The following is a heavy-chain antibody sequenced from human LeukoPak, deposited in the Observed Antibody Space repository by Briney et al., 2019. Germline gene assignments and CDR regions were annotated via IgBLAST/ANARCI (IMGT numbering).Heavy chain of an antibody. V-gene: IGHV3-66*01. CDR3: ARSTPYDSSGYYYAIAYFPH. Sequence: GGSLRLSCAASGFSVSSDYMTWVRQAPGKGLEWVSVIHSGGSTYYADSVKGRFTISRDNSKNTLYLHMNSLRAEDTAVYYCARSTPYDSSGYYYAIAYFPHWGQGTLVTVTS. J-gene: IGHJ1*01. CDR2: IHSGGST. CDR1: GFSVSSDY. D-gene: IGHD3-22*01.